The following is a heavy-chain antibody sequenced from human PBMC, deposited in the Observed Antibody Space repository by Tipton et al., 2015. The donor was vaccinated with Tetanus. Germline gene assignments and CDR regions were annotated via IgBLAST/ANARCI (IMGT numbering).Heavy chain of an antibody. Sequence: TLSLTCTVSGGSISTYHWNWIRQSPGKGLEWIGYIDYFGTTKYNPSLKSRLTMSLDTSKTQFSLKLSAVTAADTAVYYCARHSGWYNFFTGVDVWGLGTTVTVSS. CDR1: GGSISTYH. D-gene: IGHD6-19*01. V-gene: IGHV4-59*01. CDR3: ARHSGWYNFFTGVDV. CDR2: IDYFGTT. J-gene: IGHJ6*02.